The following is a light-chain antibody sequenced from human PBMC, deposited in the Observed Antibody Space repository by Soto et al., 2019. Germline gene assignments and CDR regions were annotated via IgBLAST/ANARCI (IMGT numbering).Light chain of an antibody. V-gene: IGLV2-14*01. J-gene: IGLJ1*01. CDR2: EVS. CDR1: SSDVGGYNY. CDR3: SSYTSSSTLV. Sequence: QSVLTQPASVSGSPGQSITISCTGTSSDVGGYNYVSWYQQHPGKAPKLMIYEVSNRPSGVSNRFSGSKSGNTASLTISGIQAEDAADYYCSSYTSSSTLVFGTGTKLPVL.